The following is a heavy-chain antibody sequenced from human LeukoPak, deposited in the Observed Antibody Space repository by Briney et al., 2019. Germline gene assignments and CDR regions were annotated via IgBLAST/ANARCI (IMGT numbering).Heavy chain of an antibody. V-gene: IGHV3-72*01. CDR2: TRNKANSYTT. D-gene: IGHD3-22*01. Sequence: GGSLRLSCAASGFTSSDHYMDWVRQAPGKGLEWVGRTRNKANSYTTEYAASVKGRFTISRDDSKNSLYLQMNSLKTEDTAVYYCARVRRDSSGYYYYFDYWGQGTLVTVSS. CDR1: GFTSSDHY. J-gene: IGHJ4*02. CDR3: ARVRRDSSGYYYYFDY.